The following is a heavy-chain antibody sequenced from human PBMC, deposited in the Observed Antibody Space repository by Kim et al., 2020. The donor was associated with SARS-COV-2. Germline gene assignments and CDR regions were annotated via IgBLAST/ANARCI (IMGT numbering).Heavy chain of an antibody. D-gene: IGHD1-26*01. Sequence: YYADSVKGRFTISRDNSKNTLYLQMNSLRAEDTAVYYCAKIGSKVGWFDPWGQGTLVTVSS. CDR3: AKIGSKVGWFDP. V-gene: IGHV3-23*01. J-gene: IGHJ5*02.